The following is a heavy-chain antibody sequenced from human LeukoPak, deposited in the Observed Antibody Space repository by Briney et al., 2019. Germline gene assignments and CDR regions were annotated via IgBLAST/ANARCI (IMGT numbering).Heavy chain of an antibody. V-gene: IGHV3-23*01. CDR2: ISGSGGST. CDR3: AKIPYYYDGSGYFFDY. Sequence: GGSLRLSCAASGFTFSSYAMSWIRQAPGKGLEWVSAISGSGGSTYYADCVKGRFTISRDNSKNTLYLQMNSLRAEYTAVYYCAKIPYYYDGSGYFFDYWGQGTLVTVFS. D-gene: IGHD3-22*01. CDR1: GFTFSSYA. J-gene: IGHJ4*02.